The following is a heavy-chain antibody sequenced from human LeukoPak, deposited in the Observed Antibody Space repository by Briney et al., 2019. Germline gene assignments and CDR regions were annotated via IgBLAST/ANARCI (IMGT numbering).Heavy chain of an antibody. CDR3: ARVKEEQLGPYYYYGMGV. D-gene: IGHD6-13*01. CDR2: MNPNGGNT. CDR1: GYTFTSYD. J-gene: IGHJ6*02. Sequence: ASVKVSCKASGYTFTSYDINWVRQAPGQGLEWMGWMNPNGGNTGSAQKFQGRVTITRNTSISTAYMELSSLRSEDTAVYYCARVKEEQLGPYYYYGMGVWGQGTTVAVSS. V-gene: IGHV1-8*03.